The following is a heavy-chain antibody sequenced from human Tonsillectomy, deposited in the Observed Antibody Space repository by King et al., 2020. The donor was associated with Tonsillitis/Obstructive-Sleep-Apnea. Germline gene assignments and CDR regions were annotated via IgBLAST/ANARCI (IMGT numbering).Heavy chain of an antibody. CDR3: ARETTADYYYYYMDV. CDR1: GGTFSSYA. D-gene: IGHD4-11*01. Sequence: VQLVQSGAEVKKPGSSVKVSCKASGGTFSSYAISWVRQAPGQGLEWMGGIIPLFGTANYARKFQGGVTITADESTSTAYMELSSLRSEDTAVYYCARETTADYYYYYMDVWGKGTTVTVSS. J-gene: IGHJ6*03. CDR2: IIPLFGTA. V-gene: IGHV1-69*01.